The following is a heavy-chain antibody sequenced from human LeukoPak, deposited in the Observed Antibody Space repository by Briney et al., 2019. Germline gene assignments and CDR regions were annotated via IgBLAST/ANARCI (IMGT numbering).Heavy chain of an antibody. D-gene: IGHD1-26*01. CDR2: ISGSGGST. V-gene: IGHV3-23*01. J-gene: IGHJ4*02. CDR1: GFTFSSYA. CDR3: AKDSASYYFDLGGIDY. Sequence: PGGSLRLSCAASGFTFSSYAMSWVRQAPGKGLEWVSAISGSGGSTYYADSVKGRFTISRDNSKNTLYLQMNSLRAEDTAVYYCAKDSASYYFDLGGIDYWGQGTLVTVSS.